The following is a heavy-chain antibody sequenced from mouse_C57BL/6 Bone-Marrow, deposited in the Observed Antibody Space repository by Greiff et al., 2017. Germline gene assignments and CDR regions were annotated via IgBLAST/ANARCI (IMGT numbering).Heavy chain of an antibody. CDR1: GFTFSSYG. V-gene: IGHV5-6*01. CDR2: ISSGGSYT. J-gene: IGHJ2*01. CDR3: ARHPYRGYFDY. D-gene: IGHD2-10*01. Sequence: EVKLMESGGDLVKPGGSLKLSCAASGFTFSSYGMSWVRQTPDKRLEWVATISSGGSYTYYPDSVKGRFTISRDHAKNTLYLQMRSLKSEDTAMYYCARHPYRGYFDYWGQGTTLTVSS.